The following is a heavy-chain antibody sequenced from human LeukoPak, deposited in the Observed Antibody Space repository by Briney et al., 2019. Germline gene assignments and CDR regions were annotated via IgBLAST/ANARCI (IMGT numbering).Heavy chain of an antibody. CDR3: ARDLDPSGSGGGSCYYDY. CDR1: GFTFTTYS. D-gene: IGHD2-15*01. V-gene: IGHV3-21*01. Sequence: GGSLRLSCEASGFTFTTYSMTWVRQAPGKGLEWVSIISSGSSAIFSADALKGRFTISRDNAKNSLYLQMNSLRAEDTAVYYCARDLDPSGSGGGSCYYDYWGQGTLVTVSS. CDR2: ISSGSSAI. J-gene: IGHJ4*02.